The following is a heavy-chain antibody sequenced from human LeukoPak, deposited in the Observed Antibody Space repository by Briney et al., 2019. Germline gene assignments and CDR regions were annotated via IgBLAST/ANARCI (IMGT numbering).Heavy chain of an antibody. D-gene: IGHD3-22*01. J-gene: IGHJ3*02. CDR3: ARDLNYYDSSGYYPRAAFDI. Sequence: SETLSLTCTVSGGSVSNDDYYWTWIRQPPGKGLEWIGYIYYSGSANYNPSLKSRVTISLDTSKNQFSLKLSSVTAADTAVYYCARDLNYYDSSGYYPRAAFDIWGQGTMVTVSS. CDR2: IYYSGSA. CDR1: GGSVSNDDYY. V-gene: IGHV4-61*08.